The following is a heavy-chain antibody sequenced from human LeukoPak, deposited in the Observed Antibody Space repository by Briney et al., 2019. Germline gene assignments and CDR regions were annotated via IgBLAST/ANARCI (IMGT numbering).Heavy chain of an antibody. J-gene: IGHJ4*02. CDR3: ARDCGSSWPDYSDY. CDR1: GYTFTSYA. CDR2: INAGNGNT. V-gene: IGHV1-3*01. D-gene: IGHD6-13*01. Sequence: GASVKVSCKASGYTFTSYAMHWVRQAPGQRLEWMGWINAGNGNTKYSQKFQGRVTITRDTSASTAYMELSSLRSDDTAVYYCARDCGSSWPDYSDYWGQGTLVTVSS.